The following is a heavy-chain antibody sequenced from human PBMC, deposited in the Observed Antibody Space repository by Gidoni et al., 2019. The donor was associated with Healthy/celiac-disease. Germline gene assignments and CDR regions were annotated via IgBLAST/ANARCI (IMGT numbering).Heavy chain of an antibody. CDR3: ARPLRRYYYDSSGYVS. Sequence: QVQLVQSGAEVKKPGSSVKVSCKASGATFSSYAISWVRQAPGQGLEWMGRIIPILGIANYAQKFQGRVTITADKSTSTAYMELSSLRSEDTAVYYCARPLRRYYYDSSGYVSWGQGTLVTVSS. J-gene: IGHJ4*02. V-gene: IGHV1-69*09. D-gene: IGHD3-22*01. CDR1: GATFSSYA. CDR2: IIPILGIA.